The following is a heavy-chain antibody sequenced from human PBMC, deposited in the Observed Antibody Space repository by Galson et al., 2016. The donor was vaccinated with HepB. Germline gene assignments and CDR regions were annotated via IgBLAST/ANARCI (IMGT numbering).Heavy chain of an antibody. CDR2: IHDSGNT. V-gene: IGHV4-61*01. CDR3: ARAEGFYKGMDF. Sequence: SETLSLTCTVSSDPVTSGTYYWSWVRQSPGKGLDWIGYIHDSGNTNYNPSIKSRVTISIDTSKNQFFLELTSVTAADTAVYYCARAEGFYKGMDFWGQGTPVTVSS. CDR1: SDPVTSGTYY. J-gene: IGHJ6*02. D-gene: IGHD2-2*02.